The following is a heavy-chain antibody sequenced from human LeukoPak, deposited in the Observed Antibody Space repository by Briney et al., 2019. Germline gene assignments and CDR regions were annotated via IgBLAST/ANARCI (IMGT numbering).Heavy chain of an antibody. CDR3: ARTLEWDQ. V-gene: IGHV3-66*01. CDR1: GFTVSNNY. J-gene: IGHJ4*02. Sequence: GSLRLSCAASGFTVSNNYMSWVRQAPGKGLEWVSLIYSGGSTYYADSVKGRFTISRDTSKNTLYLQMNSLRAEDTAVYYCARTLEWDQWGQGTLVTVSS. CDR2: IYSGGST. D-gene: IGHD3-3*01.